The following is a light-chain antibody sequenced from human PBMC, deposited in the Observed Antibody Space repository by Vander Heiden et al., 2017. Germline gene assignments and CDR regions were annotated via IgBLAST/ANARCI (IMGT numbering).Light chain of an antibody. CDR2: GAS. J-gene: IGKJ2*02. CDR3: QQSYSTPRT. V-gene: IGKV1-39*01. CDR1: QCISSY. Sequence: DIQMTQSPSSLSASVGDRVTITCRASQCISSYLNWYQQRPGTAAKLLIYGASTVQSGVPSRFSSSGAGTDYTLTISSLQPEDFATYYCQQSYSTPRTFGQGTRLEIK.